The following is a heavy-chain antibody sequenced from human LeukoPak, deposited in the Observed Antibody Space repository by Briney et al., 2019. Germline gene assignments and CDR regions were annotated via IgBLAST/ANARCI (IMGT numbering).Heavy chain of an antibody. V-gene: IGHV3-23*01. Sequence: GGSLRLSCAASGFTFGTYDMSWVRQAPGKGLEWVSGISGSGSSTYSADSVKGRFTISRDNSKNTLYLQMNSLRAEDTAVYYCARAPAAAAEGYYYYMDVWGKGTTVTISS. CDR3: ARAPAAAAEGYYYYMDV. CDR2: ISGSGSST. CDR1: GFTFGTYD. D-gene: IGHD6-13*01. J-gene: IGHJ6*03.